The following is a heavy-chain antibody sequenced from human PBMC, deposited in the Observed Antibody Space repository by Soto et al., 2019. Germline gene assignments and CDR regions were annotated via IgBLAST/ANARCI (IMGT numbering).Heavy chain of an antibody. Sequence: ASVKVSCKXSGYTFTSYGISWVRQAPGQGLEWMGWISAYNGNTNYAQKLQGRVTMTTDTSTSTAYMELRSLRSDDTPVYYCARDPHNSGSYDYWGQGTLVTVSS. CDR1: GYTFTSYG. CDR3: ARDPHNSGSYDY. V-gene: IGHV1-18*04. D-gene: IGHD1-26*01. CDR2: ISAYNGNT. J-gene: IGHJ4*02.